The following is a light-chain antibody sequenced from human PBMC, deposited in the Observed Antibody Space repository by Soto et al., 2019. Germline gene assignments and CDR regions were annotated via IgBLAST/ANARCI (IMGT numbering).Light chain of an antibody. V-gene: IGKV3-20*01. Sequence: ENILGHSAGTLSLSPEERATLSCRASQSVSNNYLAWYQQKPGQAPRRLIYGASTRATGIPDRFSGGGSGTDFTLTISRLEPEDLAVYYCHQHGSSPFTFGPRTKVDI. J-gene: IGKJ3*01. CDR1: QSVSNNY. CDR2: GAS. CDR3: HQHGSSPFT.